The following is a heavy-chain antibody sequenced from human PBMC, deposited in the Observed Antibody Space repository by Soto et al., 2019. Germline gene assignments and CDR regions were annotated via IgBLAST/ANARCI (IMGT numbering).Heavy chain of an antibody. CDR3: ASNIDYKMDY. D-gene: IGHD1-20*01. CDR2: ISHSGGT. Sequence: QVQLQQWGAGLLKPSETLSLTCAVFGGSFTAYNWNWIRQSPGEGPEWIGEISHSGGTNHNPSLKSRITMSVDTSRSQFSLKLNSVTAADTAVYYCASNIDYKMDYWGQGILVTVSS. CDR1: GGSFTAYN. V-gene: IGHV4-34*01. J-gene: IGHJ4*02.